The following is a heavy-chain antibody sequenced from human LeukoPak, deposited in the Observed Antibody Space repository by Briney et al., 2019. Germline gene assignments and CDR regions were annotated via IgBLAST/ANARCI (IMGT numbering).Heavy chain of an antibody. Sequence: GASVKVSCKASGGTFISYAISWVRQAPGQGLEWMGGIIPIFGTANYAQKFQGRVTITADESTSTAYMELSSPRSEDTAVYYCASPETYCSGGSCYYDYWGQGTLVTVSS. CDR1: GGTFISYA. CDR2: IIPIFGTA. D-gene: IGHD2-15*01. V-gene: IGHV1-69*01. CDR3: ASPETYCSGGSCYYDY. J-gene: IGHJ4*02.